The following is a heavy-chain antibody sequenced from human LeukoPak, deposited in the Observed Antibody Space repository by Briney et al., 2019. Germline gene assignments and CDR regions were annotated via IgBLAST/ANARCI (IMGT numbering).Heavy chain of an antibody. J-gene: IGHJ2*01. CDR2: IGTAGDT. CDR1: GFTFSSYD. Sequence: GGSLRLSCAASGFTFSSYDMHWVRQATGKGLEWVSAIGTAGDTYYPGSVKGRFTISRENAKNSLYLQMNSLRAGDTAVYHCARAPAGNWYFDLWGRGTLVTVSS. V-gene: IGHV3-13*01. CDR3: ARAPAGNWYFDL.